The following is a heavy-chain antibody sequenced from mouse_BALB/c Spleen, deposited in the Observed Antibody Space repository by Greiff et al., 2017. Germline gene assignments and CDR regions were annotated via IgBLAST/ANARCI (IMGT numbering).Heavy chain of an antibody. CDR1: GFTFSSYT. V-gene: IGHV5-12-2*01. CDR2: ISNGGGST. CDR3: AREGYRYDAMDY. Sequence: DVMLVESGGGLVQPGGSLKLSCAASGFTFSSYTMSWVRQTPEKRLEWVAYISNGGGSTYYPDTVKGRFTISRDNAKNTLYLQMSSLKSEDTAMYYCAREGYRYDAMDYWGQGTSDTVSS. D-gene: IGHD2-14*01. J-gene: IGHJ4*01.